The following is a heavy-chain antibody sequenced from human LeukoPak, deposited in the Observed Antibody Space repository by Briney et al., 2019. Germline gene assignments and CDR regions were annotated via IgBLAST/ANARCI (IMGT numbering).Heavy chain of an antibody. CDR2: IGGGRDST. CDR3: AMGAADGGFDS. Sequence: GGSLRLSCAASGFTSTNYAMSWVRQAPGKGPEWVSAIGGGRDSTYYADSVKGRLTISRDISKNTLYLQMNSLMAEDTAVYYCAMGAADGGFDSWGQGTLVTVSS. J-gene: IGHJ4*02. CDR1: GFTSTNYA. D-gene: IGHD3-16*01. V-gene: IGHV3-23*01.